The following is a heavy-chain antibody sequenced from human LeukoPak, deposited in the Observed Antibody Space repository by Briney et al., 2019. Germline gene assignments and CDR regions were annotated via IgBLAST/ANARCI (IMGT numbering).Heavy chain of an antibody. CDR2: INTDGSST. V-gene: IGHV3-74*01. Sequence: GGFLRLSCAASGFTFSSYWMHWVRQAPGKGLVWVSHINTDGSSTSYADSVKGRFTISRDNAKNTLYLQMNSLRAEDTAVYYCARVPSRGSADYWGQGTLVTVSS. CDR3: ARVPSRGSADY. J-gene: IGHJ4*02. CDR1: GFTFSSYW. D-gene: IGHD3-10*01.